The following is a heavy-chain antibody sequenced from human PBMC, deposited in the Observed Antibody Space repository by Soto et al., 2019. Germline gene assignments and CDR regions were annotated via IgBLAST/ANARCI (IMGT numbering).Heavy chain of an antibody. CDR3: ARGTTVVTNFDY. CDR2: IIPIFGTA. V-gene: IGHV1-69*06. Sequence: GASAKVSCKASGGTFSSYAISWVRQAPGQGLEWMGGIIPIFGTANYAQKFQGRVTITADKSTSTAYMELSSLRSEDTAVYYCARGTTVVTNFDYWGQGTLVTVSS. J-gene: IGHJ4*02. CDR1: GGTFSSYA. D-gene: IGHD4-17*01.